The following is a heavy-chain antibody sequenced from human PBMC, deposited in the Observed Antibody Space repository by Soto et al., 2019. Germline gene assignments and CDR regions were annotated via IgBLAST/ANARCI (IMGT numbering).Heavy chain of an antibody. V-gene: IGHV1-18*01. D-gene: IGHD2-8*01. CDR1: GYTFTSYG. J-gene: IGHJ4*02. CDR3: ARDNGSNSDS. CDR2: ISAYNGNT. Sequence: QVQLVQSGAEGKKPGASVKVSCKASGYTFTSYGISWVRQAPGQGRVWMGWISAYNGNTNYAQKLQCRVTMTTDTSTSTAYMGLRRLRSADTAEYYCARDNGSNSDSWGQGPMVTVS.